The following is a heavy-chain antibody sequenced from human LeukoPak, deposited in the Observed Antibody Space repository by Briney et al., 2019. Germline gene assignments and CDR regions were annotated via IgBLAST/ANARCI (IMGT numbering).Heavy chain of an antibody. D-gene: IGHD5-18*01. CDR2: IYYSGST. J-gene: IGHJ4*02. V-gene: IGHV4-30-4*01. CDR3: ARHTAMAPRVFDY. CDR1: GASISSGEAY. Sequence: SETLSLTCTVSGASISSGEAYWNWIRQSPGKGLEWIGYIYYSGSTNYNPSLESRVSISVDTSKNQFSLKLSSVAAADTAVYYCARHTAMAPRVFDYWGQGTLVTVSS.